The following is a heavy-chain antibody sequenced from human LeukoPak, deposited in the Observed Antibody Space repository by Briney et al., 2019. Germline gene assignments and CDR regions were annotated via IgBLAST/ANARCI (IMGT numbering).Heavy chain of an antibody. CDR3: AREDYGDYYFDY. Sequence: GGSLRLSCAASGFTFSGYCMHWVRQAPGKGLVWVSRIYTDGRSTSYADSVKGRFTISRDDAKNTLYLEMNSLRANDTAVYYCAREDYGDYYFDYWGQGTLVTVSS. D-gene: IGHD4-17*01. V-gene: IGHV3-74*01. J-gene: IGHJ4*02. CDR2: IYTDGRST. CDR1: GFTFSGYC.